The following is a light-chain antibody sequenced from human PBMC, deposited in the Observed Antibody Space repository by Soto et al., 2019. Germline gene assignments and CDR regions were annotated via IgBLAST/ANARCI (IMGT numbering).Light chain of an antibody. Sequence: QSALTQPASVSGSAGQSITISCTGTSSDVGGYNYVSWYQHHPGKAPKLMIYEVSNRPSGISNRFSGSTSGNTASLPISGLQAEDEADYYCSSYISSNTLVFGTGTKVTVL. V-gene: IGLV2-14*01. CDR2: EVS. CDR1: SSDVGGYNY. J-gene: IGLJ1*01. CDR3: SSYISSNTLV.